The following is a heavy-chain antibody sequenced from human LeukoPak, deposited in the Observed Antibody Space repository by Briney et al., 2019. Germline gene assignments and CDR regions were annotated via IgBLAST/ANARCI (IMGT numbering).Heavy chain of an antibody. CDR3: AKARNYDSPQFDY. V-gene: IGHV3-23*01. CDR1: GFTFNNCG. D-gene: IGHD3-22*01. CDR2: ISGISGTT. Sequence: GGSLRLPCAASGFTFNNCGMSWVRQAPGKGLEWVSAISGISGTTNYADSVKGRFTISRDNFKNTLYLRMNSLSPEDTAVYYCAKARNYDSPQFDYWGQGTLVTVSS. J-gene: IGHJ4*02.